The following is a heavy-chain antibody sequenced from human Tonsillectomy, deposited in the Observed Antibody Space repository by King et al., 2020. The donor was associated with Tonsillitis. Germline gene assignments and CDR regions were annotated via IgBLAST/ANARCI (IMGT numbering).Heavy chain of an antibody. J-gene: IGHJ4*02. D-gene: IGHD3-22*01. CDR1: GGTLRSYA. CDR2: IIPIFGTI. CDR3: VFYYDSSGYYTEYYFEY. V-gene: IGHV1-69*14. Sequence: QLVQSGAEVKKPGSSVKVSCKASGGTLRSYAISLVRQAPGQGPECMGGIIPIFGTINYAQKFQGRVTITADKSTSTAYMELSRLRSEDTAVYYCVFYYDSSGYYTEYYFEYWGQGTLVTVSS.